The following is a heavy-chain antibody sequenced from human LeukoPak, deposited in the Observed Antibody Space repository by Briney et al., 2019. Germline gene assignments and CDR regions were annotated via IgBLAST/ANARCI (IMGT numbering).Heavy chain of an antibody. Sequence: SEALSLTCTVSGGTISRYYWSWIRQPPGKGLEWIAYIDYSGSTNYNPSLKSRLTISLDASKNQFSPKLSSVTAADTAVYYCARDRRRDLLHAFDIWGQGTMVTVSS. D-gene: IGHD1-26*01. CDR1: GGTISRYY. J-gene: IGHJ3*02. CDR3: ARDRRRDLLHAFDI. CDR2: IDYSGST. V-gene: IGHV4-59*01.